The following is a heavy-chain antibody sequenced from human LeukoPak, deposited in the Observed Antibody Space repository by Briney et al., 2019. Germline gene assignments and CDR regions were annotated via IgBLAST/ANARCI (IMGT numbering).Heavy chain of an antibody. D-gene: IGHD4-23*01. CDR1: GYSFISYW. V-gene: IGHV5-51*01. CDR3: ARRAANSPFDY. CDR2: IYPDDSDT. Sequence: GESLKISCKGSGYSFISYWIGWVRQMPGKGLEWMGVIYPDDSDTRYSPSFQGQVTISADKSISTAYPQWSSLKASDTAMYYCARRAANSPFDYWGQGALVTVSS. J-gene: IGHJ4*02.